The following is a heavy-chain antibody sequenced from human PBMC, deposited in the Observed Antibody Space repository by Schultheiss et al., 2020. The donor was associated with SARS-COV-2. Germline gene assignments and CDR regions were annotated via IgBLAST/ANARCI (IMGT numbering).Heavy chain of an antibody. CDR2: INHSGST. J-gene: IGHJ4*02. Sequence: SETLSLTCAVYGGSFSGYYWSWIRQPPGKGLEWIGEINHSGSTNYNPSLKSRVTISVDTSKNQFSLKLSSVTAADTAVYYCARDSVHYYDSSGYDYFDYWGQGTLVTVSS. CDR1: GGSFSGYY. V-gene: IGHV4-34*01. CDR3: ARDSVHYYDSSGYDYFDY. D-gene: IGHD3-22*01.